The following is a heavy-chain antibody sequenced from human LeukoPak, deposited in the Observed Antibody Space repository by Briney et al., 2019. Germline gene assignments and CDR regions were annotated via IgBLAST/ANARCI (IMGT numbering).Heavy chain of an antibody. CDR2: ISGSGGST. J-gene: IGHJ4*02. D-gene: IGHD2-15*01. V-gene: IGHV3-23*01. CDR3: AKDLSGSWYCSGGSCPPDY. CDR1: GFTFSSYA. Sequence: GGSLRLSCAASGFTFSSYAMSWVRQAPGKGLEWVSAISGSGGSTYYADSVKGRFTISRDNSKNTLYLQMNSLRAEDTAVYYCAKDLSGSWYCSGGSCPPDYWGQGTLVTVSS.